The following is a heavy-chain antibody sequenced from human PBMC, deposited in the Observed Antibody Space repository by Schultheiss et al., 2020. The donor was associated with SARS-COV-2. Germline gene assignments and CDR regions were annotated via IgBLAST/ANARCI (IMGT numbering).Heavy chain of an antibody. CDR1: GFTFSSYA. D-gene: IGHD3-10*01. CDR2: ISYDGSNK. J-gene: IGHJ4*02. CDR3: ARDSKDPLARYVSGSPDY. Sequence: GGSLRLSCAASGFTFSSYAMHWVRQAPGKGLEWVAVISYDGSNKYYADSVKGRFTISRDNSKNTLYLQMNSLRAEDTAVYYCARDSKDPLARYVSGSPDYWGQGTLVTVSS. V-gene: IGHV3-30*04.